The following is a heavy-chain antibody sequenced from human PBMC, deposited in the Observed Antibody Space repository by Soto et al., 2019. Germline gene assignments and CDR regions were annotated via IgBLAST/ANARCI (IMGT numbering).Heavy chain of an antibody. CDR2: IYGGGDYT. V-gene: IGHV3-23*01. J-gene: IGHJ2*01. D-gene: IGHD1-26*01. CDR1: GFTFSNYA. CDR3: AKNRRRRSYANGNFDV. Sequence: EVQVLESGGGLVQPGGSLRLSCAASGFTFSNYAMSWVRQAPGKGLEWVSTIYGGGDYTHYTDSVKSRFTISRDNSRNTLFLQINSMSDEDTAVYYSAKNRRRRSYANGNFDVGVRGTLVTFSS.